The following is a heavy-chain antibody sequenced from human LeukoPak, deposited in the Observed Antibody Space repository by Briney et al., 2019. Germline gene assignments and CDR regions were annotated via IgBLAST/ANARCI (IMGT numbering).Heavy chain of an antibody. CDR1: GYTFTSYG. D-gene: IGHD3-16*01. CDR2: IRAYNGNT. CDR3: ARDIKRSRARWENLGIDP. J-gene: IGHJ5*02. V-gene: IGHV1-18*01. Sequence: ASVKVSCKASGYTFTSYGINWVRQAPGQGLEWVGWIRAYNGNTNYAQKLQGRVTMTTDTSTSTAYMELRSLRSDDTAVYYCARDIKRSRARWENLGIDPWGQGTLVTVSS.